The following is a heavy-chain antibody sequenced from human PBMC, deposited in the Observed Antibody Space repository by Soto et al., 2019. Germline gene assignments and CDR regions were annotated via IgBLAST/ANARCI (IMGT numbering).Heavy chain of an antibody. D-gene: IGHD6-19*01. Sequence: GGSLRLSCVASRSAFSSYSISWVRQAPGKGLEWVSSISVSSSYIYYAASVKGRFTISRDNNATSVYLQMKNLRADDTAVYHCATIQRSGLRWGMDVWGQGTTVTVSS. CDR1: RSAFSSYS. V-gene: IGHV3-21*01. CDR3: ATIQRSGLRWGMDV. J-gene: IGHJ6*02. CDR2: ISVSSSYI.